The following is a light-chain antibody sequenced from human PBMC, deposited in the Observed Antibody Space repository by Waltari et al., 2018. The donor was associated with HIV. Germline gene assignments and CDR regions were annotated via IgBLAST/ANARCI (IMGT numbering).Light chain of an antibody. CDR3: AAWDDSLNGWV. CDR2: SNK. J-gene: IGLJ3*02. Sequence: QSVLTQPPSASGTPGQRVTLSCSGSSSNIGSNTVNWYQHLPGTAPKLLIYSNKQRPSGVPDQFSGSKAGTSASLAISGLQSEDEADYYCAAWDDSLNGWVFGGGTKLTVL. CDR1: SSNIGSNT. V-gene: IGLV1-44*01.